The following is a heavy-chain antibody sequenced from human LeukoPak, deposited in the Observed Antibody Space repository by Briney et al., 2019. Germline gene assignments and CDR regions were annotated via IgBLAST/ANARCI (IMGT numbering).Heavy chain of an antibody. D-gene: IGHD3-10*01. CDR2: IRWNSDLI. Sequence: GGSLRLSCVASGFTFDEYTMMWVRQAPGKGLEWVSGIRWNSDLIGYADSMKGRFTISRDNAKNSLYLQMNSLRPEDTALYYCARGGRRGSGGSGSIYKGDYWGQGTLVTVSS. CDR1: GFTFDEYT. J-gene: IGHJ4*02. CDR3: ARGGRRGSGGSGSIYKGDY. V-gene: IGHV3-9*01.